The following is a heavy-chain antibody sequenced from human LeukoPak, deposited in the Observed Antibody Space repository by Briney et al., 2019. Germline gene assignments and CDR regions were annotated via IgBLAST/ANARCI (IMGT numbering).Heavy chain of an antibody. CDR3: AREELSVTNFDY. CDR1: GGSFSGSY. J-gene: IGHJ4*02. CDR2: INHSGST. D-gene: IGHD2-15*01. Sequence: PSETLSLTCAVYGGSFSGSYWSLIRQPPGKGLEWIGEINHSGSTNYNPSLKSRVTISVDTSKNQFSLNLRSLTAADTAVYYCAREELSVTNFDYWGQGTLVTVSS. V-gene: IGHV4-34*01.